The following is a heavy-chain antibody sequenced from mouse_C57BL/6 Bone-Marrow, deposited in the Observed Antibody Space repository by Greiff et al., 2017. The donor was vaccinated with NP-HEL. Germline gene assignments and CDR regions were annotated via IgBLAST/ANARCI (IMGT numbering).Heavy chain of an antibody. CDR1: GYTFTSYW. J-gene: IGHJ3*01. V-gene: IGHV1-64*01. CDR2: IHPNSGST. Sequence: QVQLQQPGAELVKPGASVKLSCKASGYTFTSYWMHWVKQRPGQGLEWIGMIHPNSGSTNYNEKFKSKATLTVDKSSSTAYMQLSSLTSEDSAVYYCASPGPYYSNYGFAYWGQGTLVTVSA. D-gene: IGHD2-5*01. CDR3: ASPGPYYSNYGFAY.